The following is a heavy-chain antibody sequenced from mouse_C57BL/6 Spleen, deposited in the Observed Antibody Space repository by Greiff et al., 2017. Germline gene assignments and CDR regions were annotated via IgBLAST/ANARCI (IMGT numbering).Heavy chain of an antibody. CDR1: GYTFTSYW. CDR2: IYPSDSET. CDR3: ARGGYDYDPFVY. Sequence: QVQLQQPGAELVRPGSSVKLSCKASGYTFTSYWMDWVKQRPGQGLEWIGNIYPSDSETHYNQKFKDKATLTVDKSSSTAYMQLSSLTSEDSAVYYCARGGYDYDPFVYWGQGTLVTVSA. J-gene: IGHJ3*01. D-gene: IGHD2-4*01. V-gene: IGHV1-61*01.